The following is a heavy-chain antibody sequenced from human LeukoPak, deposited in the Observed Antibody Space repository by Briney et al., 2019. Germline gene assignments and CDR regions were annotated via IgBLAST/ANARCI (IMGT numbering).Heavy chain of an antibody. J-gene: IGHJ4*02. V-gene: IGHV3-23*01. D-gene: IGHD6-19*01. CDR2: ISGSGGST. CDR1: GFTFSSYA. Sequence: SGGFLRLFCAASGFTFSSYAMSWVRQAPGKGLEWVSAISGSGGSTYYADSVKGRFTISRDNSKNTLYLQMNSLRAEDTAVYYCAKDKAVAGTFVDYWGQGTLVTVSS. CDR3: AKDKAVAGTFVDY.